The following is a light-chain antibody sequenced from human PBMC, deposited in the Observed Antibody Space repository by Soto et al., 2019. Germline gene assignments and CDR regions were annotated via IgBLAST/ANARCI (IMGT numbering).Light chain of an antibody. CDR3: QQYNNWPRT. V-gene: IGKV3-15*01. CDR1: QSVSSN. J-gene: IGKJ1*01. CDR2: GAS. Sequence: EIVMTRSPATLSVSPGERATLSCRASQSVSSNLAWYQQRPGQAPRLLLYGASTRATGIPARFSGSGSGTQFTLTISSLQSEDFAVYYCQQYNNWPRTFGQGTKVDIK.